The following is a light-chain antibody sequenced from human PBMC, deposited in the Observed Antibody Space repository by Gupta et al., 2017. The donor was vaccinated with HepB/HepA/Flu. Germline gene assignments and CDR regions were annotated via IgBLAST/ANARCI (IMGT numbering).Light chain of an antibody. CDR2: DVT. CDR3: TSYTRRNTLV. Sequence: QSALTQSASVSGSPGQSITISCTVTSSDVADYVYFSWYRQHPGKAPELMIYDVTNRPSGVSNRFSGSKPGDTASLTISGLQADDEAHYYCTSYTRRNTLVFGTGTQVTGL. J-gene: IGLJ1*01. CDR1: SSDVADYVY. V-gene: IGLV2-14*03.